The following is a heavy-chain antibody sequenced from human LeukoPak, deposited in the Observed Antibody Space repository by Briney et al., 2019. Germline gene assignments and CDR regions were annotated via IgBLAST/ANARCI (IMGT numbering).Heavy chain of an antibody. V-gene: IGHV4-59*01. CDR1: GGSISSYY. CDR3: ARSSTSSWSYDH. CDR2: IYYSGST. D-gene: IGHD6-13*01. Sequence: SETLSLTCTVSGGSISSYYWSWIRQPPGKGLEWIGYIYYSGSTNYNPSLKSRVTISVDTSKNQFSLKVSTVTAVDTAVYYCARSSTSSWSYDHWGQGTLVTVSS. J-gene: IGHJ4*02.